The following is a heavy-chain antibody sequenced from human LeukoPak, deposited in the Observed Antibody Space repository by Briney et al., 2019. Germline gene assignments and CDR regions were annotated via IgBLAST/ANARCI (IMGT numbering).Heavy chain of an antibody. CDR2: ITPIFGTA. D-gene: IGHD2-2*01. CDR3: ASAGGYCSSTSCPFDY. Sequence: ASVKVSCKASGGTFSSYAISWVRQAPGQGLEWMGGITPIFGTANYAQKFQGRVTITADESTSTAYMELSSLRSEDTAVYYCASAGGYCSSTSCPFDYWGQGTLVTVSS. J-gene: IGHJ4*02. V-gene: IGHV1-69*13. CDR1: GGTFSSYA.